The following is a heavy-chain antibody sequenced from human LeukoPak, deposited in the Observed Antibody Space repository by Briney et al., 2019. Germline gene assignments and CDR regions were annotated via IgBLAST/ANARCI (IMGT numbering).Heavy chain of an antibody. CDR3: AREFYYNILTGSSQYYFDY. CDR2: IFTSGSS. CDR1: GGSISSYY. D-gene: IGHD3-9*01. Sequence: SETLSLTCTVSGGSISSYYWSWVRQPAGKGLEWIGRIFTSGSSNYHPSLKSRVTMSLDTSKNQFSLKLSSVTAADTAVYYCAREFYYNILTGSSQYYFDYWGQGILVTVSS. J-gene: IGHJ4*02. V-gene: IGHV4-4*07.